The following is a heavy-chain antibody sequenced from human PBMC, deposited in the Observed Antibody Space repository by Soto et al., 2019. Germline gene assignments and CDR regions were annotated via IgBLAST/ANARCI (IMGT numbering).Heavy chain of an antibody. V-gene: IGHV3-30-3*01. J-gene: IGHJ4*02. CDR2: ISYDGSNK. CDR1: GFTFSSYA. D-gene: IGHD1-26*01. CDR3: ARDRSGSYYPGYFDY. Sequence: QVQLVESGGGVVQPGRSLRLSCAASGFTFSSYAMHWVRQAPGKGLEWVAVISYDGSNKYYADSVKGRFTISRDNSKNTLYLHMYILRAEDSAVYCCARDRSGSYYPGYFDYWGQGTLVTVSS.